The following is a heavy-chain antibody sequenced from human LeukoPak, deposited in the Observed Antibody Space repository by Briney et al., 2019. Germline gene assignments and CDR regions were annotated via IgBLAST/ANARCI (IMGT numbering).Heavy chain of an antibody. V-gene: IGHV3-23*01. CDR3: AKDLSFDRGSLSYFFDY. CDR1: GFPFGSYA. D-gene: IGHD3-9*01. CDR2: ISGSGYST. J-gene: IGHJ4*02. Sequence: GGSLILSCAASGFPFGSYAMSWVRQAPGKGLEWVSGISGSGYSTYYADSLKGRFTISRDNSKNTMDLQLHSLRAEDTAIYYCAKDLSFDRGSLSYFFDYWGPGTLVAVSS.